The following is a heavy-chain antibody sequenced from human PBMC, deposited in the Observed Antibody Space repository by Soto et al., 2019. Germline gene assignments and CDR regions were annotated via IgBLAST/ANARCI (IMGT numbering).Heavy chain of an antibody. J-gene: IGHJ4*02. CDR1: GDTFNFYS. CDR3: ATSYGSGYRAFDY. D-gene: IGHD3-10*01. Sequence: QVQLVQSGAEVKRPGPSVKVYCKASGDTFNFYSINWVRQAPGLGLEWMGRVNPIVSMSNYAQRFQGRVTMTADKSTSTAYMELSGLRSENTAIYYCATSYGSGYRAFDYWGQGALVTVSS. V-gene: IGHV1-69*04. CDR2: VNPIVSMS.